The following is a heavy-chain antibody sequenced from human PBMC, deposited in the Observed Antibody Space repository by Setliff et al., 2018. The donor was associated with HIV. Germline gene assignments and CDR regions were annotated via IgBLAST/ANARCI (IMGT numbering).Heavy chain of an antibody. D-gene: IGHD1-26*01. Sequence: PGESLKISCAVSGFTFSSYAMSWVRQAPGKGLEWVSAISGSGGSTYYADSVKGRFTISRDSSKSMLYLQMNSLRVEDTAIYYCAKPLTQWGVSPYHYAFGAWGQGTTVTVSS. CDR3: AKPLTQWGVSPYHYAFGA. J-gene: IGHJ6*02. V-gene: IGHV3-23*01. CDR1: GFTFSSYA. CDR2: ISGSGGST.